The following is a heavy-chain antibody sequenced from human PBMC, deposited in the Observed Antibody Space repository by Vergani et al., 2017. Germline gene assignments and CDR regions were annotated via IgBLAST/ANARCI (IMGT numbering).Heavy chain of an antibody. CDR3: ARGKLVPYYYYYGMDV. D-gene: IGHD6-13*01. CDR2: VNHRGST. CDR1: GGSFSGYF. Sequence: QVPLQQWGAGLLKPSETLSLTCAVYGGSFSGYFWSWLRQPPGKGLEWIGEVNHRGSTIYNPSLKSRVTISVDTSKNQFSLKLSSVTAADTAVYYCARGKLVPYYYYYGMDVWGQGTTVTVSS. V-gene: IGHV4-34*01. J-gene: IGHJ6*02.